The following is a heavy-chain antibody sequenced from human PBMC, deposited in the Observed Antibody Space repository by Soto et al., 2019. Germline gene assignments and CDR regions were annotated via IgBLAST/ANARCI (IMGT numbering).Heavy chain of an antibody. CDR1: GFTFSSYA. J-gene: IGHJ3*02. CDR2: ISYDGSNK. D-gene: IGHD3-22*01. CDR3: AREHYYDSSGYWNPFDI. Sequence: LRLSCAASGFTFSSYAMHWVRQAPGKGLEWVAVISYDGSNKYYADSVKGRFTISRDNSKNTLYLQMNSLRAEDTAVYYCAREHYYDSSGYWNPFDIWGQGTMVTVSS. V-gene: IGHV3-30-3*01.